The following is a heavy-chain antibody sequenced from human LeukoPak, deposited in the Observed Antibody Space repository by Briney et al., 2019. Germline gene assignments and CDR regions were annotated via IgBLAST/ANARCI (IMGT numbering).Heavy chain of an antibody. Sequence: GGSLRLSCAASRFTFSSYSMNWVRPAPGKGLEWVSSITGGTTYIYYRDSLRGRFTISRDNAKNSLYLQVSSLGAEGTAVYYCARPSSNSIVVLSVINQVPQYYSDVRGKGTTVTVSS. J-gene: IGHJ6*03. CDR3: ARPSSNSIVVLSVINQVPQYYSDV. CDR1: RFTFSSYS. V-gene: IGHV3-21*01. D-gene: IGHD2-2*01. CDR2: ITGGTTYI.